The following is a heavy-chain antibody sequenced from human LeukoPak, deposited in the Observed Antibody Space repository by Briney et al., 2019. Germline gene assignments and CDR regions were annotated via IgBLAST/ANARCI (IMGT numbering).Heavy chain of an antibody. Sequence: SGPTLVKPTQTLTLACTFSGFSLSTSGVGVGWIRQPPGKALEWLALIYWDDDKRYSPSLKSRLTITKDTSKNQVVLTMTNIDPVDTATYYCARMYSDSSSVGLNYWGQGTLVTVSS. CDR3: ARMYSDSSSVGLNY. V-gene: IGHV2-5*02. D-gene: IGHD6-6*01. CDR2: IYWDDDK. CDR1: GFSLSTSGVG. J-gene: IGHJ4*02.